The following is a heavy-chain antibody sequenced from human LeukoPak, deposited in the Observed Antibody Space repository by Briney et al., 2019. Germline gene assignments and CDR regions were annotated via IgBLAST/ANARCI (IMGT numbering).Heavy chain of an antibody. CDR1: GYTFTRYG. Sequence: GSVKLSCKASGYTFTRYGFSWVRQAPGQGLEWMGWISVDSGKTNYAEKVQGRVTISRDNSTNTAYMELKSLRADDTAIYYCARSLYYYGNSCLFIQYWGQGTLVTVSS. J-gene: IGHJ1*01. CDR2: ISVDSGKT. CDR3: ARSLYYYGNSCLFIQY. V-gene: IGHV1-18*01. D-gene: IGHD3-22*01.